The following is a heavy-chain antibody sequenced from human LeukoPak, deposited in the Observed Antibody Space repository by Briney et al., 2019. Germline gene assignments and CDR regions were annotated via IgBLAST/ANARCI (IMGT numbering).Heavy chain of an antibody. D-gene: IGHD3-22*01. J-gene: IGHJ4*02. V-gene: IGHV1-69*13. CDR3: ARGPYYDSSGYYPSFDY. CDR2: IIPIFGTA. CDR1: GGTFSSYA. Sequence: ASVKVSCKASGGTFSSYAISWVRQAPGQGLEWMGGIIPIFGTASYAQKFQGRVTITADESTSTAYMELSSLRSEDTAVYYCARGPYYDSSGYYPSFDYWGQGTLVTVSS.